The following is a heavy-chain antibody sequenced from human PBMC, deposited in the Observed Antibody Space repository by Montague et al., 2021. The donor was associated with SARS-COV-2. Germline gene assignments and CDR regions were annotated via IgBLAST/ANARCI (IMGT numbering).Heavy chain of an antibody. J-gene: IGHJ6*02. Sequence: PALVQPTQTLTLTCTFSGFSLRTSGMCVSWIRHPSGKALEWLARIDWDDDKFYSTSLKTRLTISKDTSKNQVVLTMTNMDPVDTATDYCARERIQLWFGDYYYGMDVWGQGTTVTVSS. CDR1: GFSLRTSGMC. V-gene: IGHV2-70*17. D-gene: IGHD5-18*01. CDR3: ARERIQLWFGDYYYGMDV. CDR2: IDWDDDK.